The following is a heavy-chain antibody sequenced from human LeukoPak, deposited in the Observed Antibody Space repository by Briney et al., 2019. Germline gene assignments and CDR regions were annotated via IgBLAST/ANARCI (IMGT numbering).Heavy chain of an antibody. CDR1: GFTFSTYS. D-gene: IGHD6-19*01. CDR2: ISTSGTTI. CDR3: ASQQMAVAGTGLGY. J-gene: IGHJ4*02. V-gene: IGHV3-48*01. Sequence: PGGSLRLSCAASGFTFSTYSMNWVRQAPGRGLEWVSYISTSGTTIYHAGSVKGRFTISRDNAKNSLYLQMNSLRAEDTAVYFCASQQMAVAGTGLGYWGQGTLVTVSS.